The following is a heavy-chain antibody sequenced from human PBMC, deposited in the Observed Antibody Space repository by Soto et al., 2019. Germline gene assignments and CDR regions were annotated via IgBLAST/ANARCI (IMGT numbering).Heavy chain of an antibody. CDR3: ARQGSY. J-gene: IGHJ4*02. Sequence: QLQLQESGPGLVKPSETLSLTCNVSGVSISDTSYYWGWIRQPPGKGLEWIGTIYFNGNTFYNPSLKSRLTISVDTSKNQFSLRPTSVTAADTAVYYCARQGSYWGQGTLVAVSS. CDR2: IYFNGNT. CDR1: GVSISDTSYY. V-gene: IGHV4-39*01.